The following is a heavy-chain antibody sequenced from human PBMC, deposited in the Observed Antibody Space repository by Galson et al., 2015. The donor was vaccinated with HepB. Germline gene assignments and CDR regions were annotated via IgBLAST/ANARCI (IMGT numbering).Heavy chain of an antibody. D-gene: IGHD2-15*01. J-gene: IGHJ6*02. Sequence: SLRLSCAASGFTFSSYGMHWVRQAPGKGLEWVAVISYDGSNKYYADSVKGRFTISRDNSKNTLYLQMNSLRAEDTAVYYCARGGGILGYCSGGSCLAPPDVWGQGTTVTVSS. CDR2: ISYDGSNK. CDR3: ARGGGILGYCSGGSCLAPPDV. CDR1: GFTFSSYG. V-gene: IGHV3-30*19.